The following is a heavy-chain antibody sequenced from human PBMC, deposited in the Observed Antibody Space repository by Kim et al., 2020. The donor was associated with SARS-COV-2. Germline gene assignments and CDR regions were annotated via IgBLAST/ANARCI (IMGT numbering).Heavy chain of an antibody. D-gene: IGHD6-13*01. CDR2: RNPKSGNT. J-gene: IGHJ4*02. V-gene: IGHV1-8*01. Sequence: ASVKVSCKASGYTFTSYDINWVRQATGQGLEWMGWRNPKSGNTGYAQKFQGRVTMTRNTSISTAYMELSSLRSEDTAVYYCARGGHSSSWYYFDYWGQGTLVTVSS. CDR1: GYTFTSYD. CDR3: ARGGHSSSWYYFDY.